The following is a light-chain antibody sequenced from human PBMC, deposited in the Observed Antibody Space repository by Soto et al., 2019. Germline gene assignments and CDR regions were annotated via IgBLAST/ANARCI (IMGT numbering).Light chain of an antibody. CDR3: QKYYSYPIT. Sequence: DIQMTQSPSTLSASVGDRVTITCRASQSISSWLAWYQQKPGKAPKLLIYAASTLQSGVPSRFSGSGSGTDFTLTISCLQSEDFATYYCQKYYSYPITCGQGTRREIK. J-gene: IGKJ5*01. CDR2: AAS. V-gene: IGKV1-5*01. CDR1: QSISSW.